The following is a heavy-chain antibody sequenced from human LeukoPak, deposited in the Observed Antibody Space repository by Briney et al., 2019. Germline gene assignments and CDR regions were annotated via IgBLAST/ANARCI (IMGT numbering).Heavy chain of an antibody. CDR3: AREGVVITRGYYGMDV. J-gene: IGHJ6*02. V-gene: IGHV1-69*13. D-gene: IGHD3-3*01. CDR2: IIPIFGTA. CDR1: GYTFTSYG. Sequence: ASVKVSCKASGYTFTSYGISWVRQAPGQGLEWMGGIIPIFGTANYAQKFQGRVTITADESTSTAYMELSSLRSEDTAVYYCAREGVVITRGYYGMDVWGQGTTVTVSS.